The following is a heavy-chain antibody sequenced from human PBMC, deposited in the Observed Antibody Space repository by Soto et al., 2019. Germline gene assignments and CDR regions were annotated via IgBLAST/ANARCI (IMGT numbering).Heavy chain of an antibody. V-gene: IGHV4-31*03. CDR3: ARAGLIAAAGRKHFDY. CDR1: GGSISSGGYY. CDR2: IYYSGST. Sequence: SETLSLTCTVSGGSISSGGYYWSWIRQHPGKGLEWIGYIYYSGSTYYNPSLKSRVTISVDTSKNQFSLKLSSVTAADTAVYYCARAGLIAAAGRKHFDYWGQGTLVTVSS. D-gene: IGHD6-13*01. J-gene: IGHJ4*02.